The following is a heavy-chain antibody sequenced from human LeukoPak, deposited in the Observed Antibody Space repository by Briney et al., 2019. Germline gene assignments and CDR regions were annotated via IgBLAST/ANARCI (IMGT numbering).Heavy chain of an antibody. D-gene: IGHD5-12*01. Sequence: PGGSLRLSCAASGFTFDDYAMHWVRHAPGKGLEWVSGISWNSGSIGYADSVKGRFTISRDNAKNSLYLQMNSLRAEDTALYYCAKAKRGYSGYDYPYFDYWGQGTLVTVSS. CDR1: GFTFDDYA. CDR2: ISWNSGSI. V-gene: IGHV3-9*01. J-gene: IGHJ4*02. CDR3: AKAKRGYSGYDYPYFDY.